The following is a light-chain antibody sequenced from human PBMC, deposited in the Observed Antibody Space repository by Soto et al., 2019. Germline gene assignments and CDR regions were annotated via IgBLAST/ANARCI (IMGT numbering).Light chain of an antibody. CDR2: GAS. Sequence: EIVLTQSPGTLSLSPGERATLSCRASQTVNNNYIAWYQQKPGQAPRVFIYGASTRATGIPDRFSGSGSGTDFTLTISRLEPEDFAVYYCQQYGNSRTFGQGTKVDIK. CDR3: QQYGNSRT. V-gene: IGKV3-20*01. J-gene: IGKJ1*01. CDR1: QTVNNNY.